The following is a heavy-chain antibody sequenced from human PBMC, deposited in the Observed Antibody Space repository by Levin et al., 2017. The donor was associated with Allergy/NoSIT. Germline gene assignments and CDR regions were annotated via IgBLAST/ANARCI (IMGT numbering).Heavy chain of an antibody. CDR3: ARHNHRNTGDYFDP. Sequence: GGSLRLSCAASGFSFSDFSMSWIRQAPGGGLEWISYIANSGAPIYYGDSMKGRFTISRDDAKNALYLQMNSLRPEDTAVYFCARHNHRNTGDYFDPWGQGTLVTVSS. CDR2: IANSGAPI. V-gene: IGHV3-11*01. D-gene: IGHD7-27*01. J-gene: IGHJ5*02. CDR1: GFSFSDFS.